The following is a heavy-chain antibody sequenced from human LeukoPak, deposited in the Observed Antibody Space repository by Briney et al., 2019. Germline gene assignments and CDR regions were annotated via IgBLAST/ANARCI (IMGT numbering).Heavy chain of an antibody. CDR2: IRYDGSNK. CDR1: GFTFSSYG. J-gene: IGHJ6*03. V-gene: IGHV3-30*02. D-gene: IGHD2-2*01. CDR3: AKKGLPAAIPDYYYYMDV. Sequence: GGSLRLSCAASGFTFSSYGMHWVRQAPGKGLEWVAFIRYDGSNKYYADSVKGRFTISRDNSKNTLYLQMNSLRAEDTAVYYCAKKGLPAAIPDYYYYMDVWGKGTTVTISS.